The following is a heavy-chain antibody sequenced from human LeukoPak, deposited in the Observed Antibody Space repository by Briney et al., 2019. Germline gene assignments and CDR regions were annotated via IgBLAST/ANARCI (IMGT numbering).Heavy chain of an antibody. D-gene: IGHD1-7*01. Sequence: SETLSLTCAVYGGSFSGYYWSWIRQPPGKGLEWIGEINHSGSTNYNPSLKSRVTISVDTSKNQFSLKLSSVTAADTAVYYCARVPRLELHQAVVNWFDPWGQGTLDTVSS. CDR1: GGSFSGYY. CDR2: INHSGST. V-gene: IGHV4-34*01. J-gene: IGHJ5*02. CDR3: ARVPRLELHQAVVNWFDP.